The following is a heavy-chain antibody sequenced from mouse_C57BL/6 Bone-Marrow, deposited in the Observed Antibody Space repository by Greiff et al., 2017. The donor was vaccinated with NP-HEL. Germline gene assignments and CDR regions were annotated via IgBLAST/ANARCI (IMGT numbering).Heavy chain of an antibody. V-gene: IGHV1-80*01. Sequence: QVQLKESGAELVKPGASVKISCKASGYAFSSYWMNWVKQRPGKGLEWIGQIYPGDGDTNYNGKFKGKATLTADKSSSTAYMQLSSLTSEDSAVYFCAHAYYSNYEFAYWGQGTLVTVSA. CDR2: IYPGDGDT. CDR3: AHAYYSNYEFAY. D-gene: IGHD2-5*01. J-gene: IGHJ3*01. CDR1: GYAFSSYW.